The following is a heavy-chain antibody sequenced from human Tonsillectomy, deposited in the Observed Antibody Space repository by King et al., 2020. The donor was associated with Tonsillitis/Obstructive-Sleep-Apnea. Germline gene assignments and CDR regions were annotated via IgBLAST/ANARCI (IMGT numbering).Heavy chain of an antibody. J-gene: IGHJ5*02. V-gene: IGHV4-59*08. Sequence: MQLXESGPGLXXPXETLSLTXXVXGGSIXXYYWSWIRXXPGKGLXXIXXXXYRGXTXYNPSLKSXVTMSVDTSXXQFSLKLSSVTAADTAVYYCARLVIAAFDPWGQGTLVTVSS. CDR3: ARLVIAAFDP. CDR1: GGSIXXYY. D-gene: IGHD6-13*01. CDR2: XXYRGXT.